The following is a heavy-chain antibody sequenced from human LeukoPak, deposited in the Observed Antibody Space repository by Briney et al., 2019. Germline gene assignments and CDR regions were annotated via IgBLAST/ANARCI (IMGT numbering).Heavy chain of an antibody. J-gene: IGHJ4*02. Sequence: GGSLRLSCAASGFTFSSYAMSWVRQAPGKGLEWVSAISGSGGNTYYADSVKGRFTISRDNSKNTLYLQMNSLRAEDTAVYYCAKAADSSGYYYVDYWGQGTLVTVSS. D-gene: IGHD3-22*01. V-gene: IGHV3-23*01. CDR1: GFTFSSYA. CDR3: AKAADSSGYYYVDY. CDR2: ISGSGGNT.